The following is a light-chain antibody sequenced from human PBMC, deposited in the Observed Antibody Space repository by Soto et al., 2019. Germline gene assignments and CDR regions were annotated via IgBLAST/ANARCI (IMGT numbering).Light chain of an antibody. Sequence: DIVMTQSPLSLSVIPGEPASISCRSSQSLLHSNGDNSLDWYLQKPGQSPQLLIYLGSNRASGVPDRFSGSGSGTDFTLKISRVEAEDVGVYYCMQTPQTWTFGQGTKVEIK. V-gene: IGKV2-28*01. J-gene: IGKJ1*01. CDR3: MQTPQTWT. CDR2: LGS. CDR1: QSLLHSNGDNS.